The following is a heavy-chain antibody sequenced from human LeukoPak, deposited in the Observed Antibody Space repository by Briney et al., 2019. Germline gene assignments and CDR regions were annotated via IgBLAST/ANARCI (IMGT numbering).Heavy chain of an antibody. CDR3: ARVRWGDGYTIDY. Sequence: SETLSLTCTVSGGSISNNYWSWIRQSPGKGLEWIGYIYSSGSTDYNPSLKSRVTISVDRSKNQFSLKLSSVTAADTAVYYCARVRWGDGYTIDYWGQGTLVTVSS. CDR2: IYSSGST. V-gene: IGHV4-59*12. CDR1: GGSISNNY. J-gene: IGHJ4*02. D-gene: IGHD5-24*01.